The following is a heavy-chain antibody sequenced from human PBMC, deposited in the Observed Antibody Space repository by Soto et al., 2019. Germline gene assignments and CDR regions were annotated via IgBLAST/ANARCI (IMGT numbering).Heavy chain of an antibody. CDR2: IWYDGSNK. V-gene: IGHV3-33*01. D-gene: IGHD3-22*01. CDR3: ARGYYDSRGDIDY. CDR1: VFTFSIYA. Sequence: WGSLRVTCATSVFTFSIYAMHLVRQAPGKGLEWVAVIWYDGSNKYYADSVKGRFTISRDNSKNTLYLQMNSLRAEDTAVYYCARGYYDSRGDIDYWGQGTLVTGSS. J-gene: IGHJ4*02.